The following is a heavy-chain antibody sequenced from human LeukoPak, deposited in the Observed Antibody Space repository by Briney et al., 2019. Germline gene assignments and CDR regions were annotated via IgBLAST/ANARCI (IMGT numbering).Heavy chain of an antibody. Sequence: ASVKVSCKASGYTFTSYGISWVRQAPGQGLAWMGWISAYNGNTNYAQKLQGRVTMTTDTSTSTAYMELRSLRSDDTAVYYCASRYDSSGYYGYWGQGTLVTVSS. D-gene: IGHD3-22*01. V-gene: IGHV1-18*01. J-gene: IGHJ4*02. CDR3: ASRYDSSGYYGY. CDR2: ISAYNGNT. CDR1: GYTFTSYG.